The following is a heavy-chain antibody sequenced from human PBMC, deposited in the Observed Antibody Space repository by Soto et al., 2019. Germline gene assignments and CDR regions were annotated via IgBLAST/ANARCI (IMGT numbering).Heavy chain of an antibody. D-gene: IGHD2-15*01. CDR1: GFTFTTYA. V-gene: IGHV3-23*01. CDR2: ISGSGGST. Sequence: EVQLLESGGDLVQPGGSLRLSCAASGFTFTTYAMTWVRQAPGKGLEWVSAISGSGGSTYYADSVKGRFTISRDNSKNTLYLQMNSLRAEDTAVYYCAKDKDTTGSPQDYWGHGTLVTVSS. CDR3: AKDKDTTGSPQDY. J-gene: IGHJ4*01.